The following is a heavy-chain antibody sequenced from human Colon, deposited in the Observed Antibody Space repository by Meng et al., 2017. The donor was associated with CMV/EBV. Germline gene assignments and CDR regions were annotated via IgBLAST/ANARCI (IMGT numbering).Heavy chain of an antibody. CDR2: IYPSGFR. D-gene: IGHD5-18*01. CDR1: IDSISRYY. V-gene: IGHV4-4*07. J-gene: IGHJ4*02. CDR3: ARAQYTYGYWIFDY. Sequence: QVQLTEYGPGMVYPSEPLSLTGTVSIDSISRYYWSWIRQPAGKGLGCIGRIYPSGFRKYKPSLESRVTMSADTSTNQISLKLTSVTAADTAVYYCARAQYTYGYWIFDYWGQGTLVTVSS.